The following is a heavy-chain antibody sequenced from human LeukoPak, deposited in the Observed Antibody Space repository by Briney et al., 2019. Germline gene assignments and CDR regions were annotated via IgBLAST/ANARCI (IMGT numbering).Heavy chain of an antibody. V-gene: IGHV1-3*01. D-gene: IGHD3-10*01. J-gene: IGHJ4*02. CDR2: INPDNGNA. CDR1: GYPFVSYG. Sequence: ASVKVSCKASGYPFVSYGIHWVRQAPGQRLEWMGWINPDNGNAEYSQKFQGSVTITRDPSATTAYMELSSLRSEDMAVYYCAKDRGGTGDFDYWGQGTLVTVSS. CDR3: AKDRGGTGDFDY.